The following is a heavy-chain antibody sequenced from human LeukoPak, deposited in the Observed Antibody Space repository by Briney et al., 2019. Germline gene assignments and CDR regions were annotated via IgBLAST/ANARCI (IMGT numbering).Heavy chain of an antibody. CDR1: GASIRSNY. D-gene: IGHD5-18*01. Sequence: SETVSLTCTVSGASIRSNYWSWTRQPPGKGLEWIGYMYHSGNTDFNPSLKSRVTISLDTSKNQFSLKVTSVTAADTAVYYCARTMSGSYGLDYWGQGILVSVSS. J-gene: IGHJ4*02. CDR2: MYHSGNT. CDR3: ARTMSGSYGLDY. V-gene: IGHV4-59*01.